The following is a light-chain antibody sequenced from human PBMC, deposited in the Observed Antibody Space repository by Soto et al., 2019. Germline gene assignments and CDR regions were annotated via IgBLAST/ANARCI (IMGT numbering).Light chain of an antibody. J-gene: IGKJ3*01. CDR3: QHANSFPLT. CDR2: AAS. Sequence: DIKMTQSPASLSASVGDRGTSTHLGGQVITNDLGWYQQKPAKAPKCLIFAASSLQSGVPSRFSGSGSGTDFTLTISSLQPEDFATYYCQHANSFPLTFGPGTKLIS. CDR1: QVITND. V-gene: IGKV1-17*01.